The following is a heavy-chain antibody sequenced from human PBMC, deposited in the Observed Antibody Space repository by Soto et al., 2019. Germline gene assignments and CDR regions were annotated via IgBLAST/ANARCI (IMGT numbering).Heavy chain of an antibody. V-gene: IGHV1-69*13. D-gene: IGHD2-2*02. Sequence: SVKVSCKASGGTFSSYAISWVRQAPGQGLGWMGGIIPIFGTANYAQKFQGRVTITADESTSTAYMELSSLRSEDTAVYYCAREASPAIHWFDPWGQGTLVTVSS. CDR1: GGTFSSYA. CDR3: AREASPAIHWFDP. CDR2: IIPIFGTA. J-gene: IGHJ5*02.